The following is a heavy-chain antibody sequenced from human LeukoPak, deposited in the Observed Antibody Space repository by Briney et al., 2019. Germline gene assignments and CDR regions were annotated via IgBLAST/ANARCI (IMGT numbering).Heavy chain of an antibody. Sequence: GASVKVSCKASGYTFTSFGISWVRQAPGQGLEWMGWISAYNGNTNYARKLQGRVTMTTDTSTSTAYMEVRSLRSDDTAVYYCARTVATYFDYWGQGTLVTVSS. V-gene: IGHV1-18*01. CDR1: GYTFTSFG. CDR3: ARTVATYFDY. CDR2: ISAYNGNT. J-gene: IGHJ4*02. D-gene: IGHD5-12*01.